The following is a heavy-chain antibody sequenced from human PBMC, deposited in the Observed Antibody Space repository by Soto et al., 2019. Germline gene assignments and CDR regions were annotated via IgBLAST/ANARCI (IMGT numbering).Heavy chain of an antibody. V-gene: IGHV4-30-4*01. CDR1: GGSISSGDYY. Sequence: KTWETLSLTCTVSGGSISSGDYYWSWIRQPPGKGLEWIGYIYYSGSTYYNPSRKSRVTISVDTSKNQFSLKLSSVTAADTAVYYCARGGLKVDYWGQGTRVTVAS. CDR3: ARGGLKVDY. CDR2: IYYSGST. J-gene: IGHJ4*02.